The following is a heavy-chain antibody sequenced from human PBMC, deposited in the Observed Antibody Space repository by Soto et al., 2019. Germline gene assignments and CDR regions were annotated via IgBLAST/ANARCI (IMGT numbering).Heavy chain of an antibody. CDR3: ARESEDLASNFDY. V-gene: IGHV3-21*01. CDR2: ISSTTNYI. Sequence: GGSLRLSCAASGFTFSRYSMNWVRQAPGKGLEWVSSISSTTNYIYYADSMKGRFTVSRDNAKNSVYLDMNSLSAEDTAVYYCARESEDLASNFDYWGQGTLVTVSS. CDR1: GFTFSRYS. J-gene: IGHJ4*02.